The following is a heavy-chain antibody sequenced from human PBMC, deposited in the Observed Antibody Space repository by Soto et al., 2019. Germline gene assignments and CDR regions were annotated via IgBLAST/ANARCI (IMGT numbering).Heavy chain of an antibody. D-gene: IGHD1-26*01. CDR2: IRSKANSYAT. CDR1: GFTFSGSA. CDR3: NTVVVGSTAGDD. V-gene: IGHV3-73*02. Sequence: EVQLVESGGGLVQPGGSLKLSCAASGFTFSGSAMHWVRQASGKGLEWVGSIRSKANSYATAYAASVKGRFTISRDDSKNTAYLQMNSLKTEDTAVYYCNTVVVGSTAGDDWGQGTLVTVSS. J-gene: IGHJ4*02.